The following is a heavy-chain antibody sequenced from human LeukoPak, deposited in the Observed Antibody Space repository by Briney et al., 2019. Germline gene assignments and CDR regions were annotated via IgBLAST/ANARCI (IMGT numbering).Heavy chain of an antibody. CDR1: GIPFSSFG. CDR2: IWYDGSNK. Sequence: GGSLRLSCAAPGIPFSSFGMHWLRQAPGKGLEWVAFIWYDGSNKYYADSVKGRFTISRDNSKNTLYLQMNSLTAEDTAVYYCAKDGTVTAGPFDPWGGGTLVAVSS. J-gene: IGHJ5*02. D-gene: IGHD4-17*01. CDR3: AKDGTVTAGPFDP. V-gene: IGHV3-30*02.